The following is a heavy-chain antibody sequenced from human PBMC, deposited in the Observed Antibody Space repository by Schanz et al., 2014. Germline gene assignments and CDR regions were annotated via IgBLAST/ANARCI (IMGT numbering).Heavy chain of an antibody. CDR2: ISYDGST. CDR3: AGKMVATIGGYYDN. CDR1: GFTFSAYA. Sequence: VQLLESGGGLVQPGGSLRLSCAASGFTFSAYAMTWVRQIPGKGLEWIGSISYDGSTSFNPSLKSRLTMSVDKSKNQFPLRLSSVTAADATVYYCAGKMVATIGGYYDNWGQGTLVIVSS. J-gene: IGHJ4*02. V-gene: IGHV4-31*02. D-gene: IGHD3-16*01.